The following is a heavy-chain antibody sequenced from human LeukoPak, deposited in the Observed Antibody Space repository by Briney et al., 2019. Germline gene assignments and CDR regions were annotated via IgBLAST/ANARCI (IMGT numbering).Heavy chain of an antibody. D-gene: IGHD5-24*01. Sequence: ASVKVSCKASGYTFSDYYIHWVRQAPGQGLEWMGWSHPTSGGTNYLQKFHGRVPMTRATSLSAAYMDLANLRSDDTAVYYCASTSHRDGYNEPYYFDYWGQGTLVTVSS. V-gene: IGHV1-2*02. J-gene: IGHJ4*02. CDR3: ASTSHRDGYNEPYYFDY. CDR1: GYTFSDYY. CDR2: SHPTSGGT.